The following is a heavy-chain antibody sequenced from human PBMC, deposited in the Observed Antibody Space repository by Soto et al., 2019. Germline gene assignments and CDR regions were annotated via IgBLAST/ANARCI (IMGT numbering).Heavy chain of an antibody. J-gene: IGHJ4*02. D-gene: IGHD3-22*01. V-gene: IGHV3-7*05. CDR1: GFTFSSYW. CDR2: IKQDGSDK. Sequence: GGSLRLSCAASGFTFSSYWMSWVRQAPGKGLEWVANIKQDGSDKYYVDSVKGRFTISRDNSKNTLYLQMNSLRVEDTAVYYCAKDPFDSSGFYHYWGRGTLVTVSS. CDR3: AKDPFDSSGFYHY.